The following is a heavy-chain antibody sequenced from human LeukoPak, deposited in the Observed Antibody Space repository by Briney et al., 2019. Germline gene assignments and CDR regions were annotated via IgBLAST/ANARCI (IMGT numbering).Heavy chain of an antibody. V-gene: IGHV3-23*01. CDR1: GFTFNKYA. Sequence: GGSLRLSCAASGFTFNKYAMSWVRQPPGKGLEWVSSMSGIGSTYYANSVKGRFTISRDNSKNTVSLQMNSLRAEDTAVYYCARDETRHGCSGVTCYSDFDYWGQGTLVTVSS. J-gene: IGHJ4*02. CDR2: MSGIGST. D-gene: IGHD2-15*01. CDR3: ARDETRHGCSGVTCYSDFDY.